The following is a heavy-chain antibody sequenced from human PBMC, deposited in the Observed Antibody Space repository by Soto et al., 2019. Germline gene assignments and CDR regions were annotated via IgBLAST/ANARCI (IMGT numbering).Heavy chain of an antibody. Sequence: QVQLVQSGAEVKKPGSSVKVSCKAPGGTFSSYAINWVRQAPGQGLEWMGGIIPIFGTANYAQKFQGRVTSTANESRSIAEMELRRLRSEDTAVYYCACRGRRKDLVIWGQGTIVTGSS. CDR3: ACRGRRKDLVI. CDR1: GGTFSSYA. J-gene: IGHJ3*02. D-gene: IGHD2-15*01. V-gene: IGHV1-69*01. CDR2: IIPIFGTA.